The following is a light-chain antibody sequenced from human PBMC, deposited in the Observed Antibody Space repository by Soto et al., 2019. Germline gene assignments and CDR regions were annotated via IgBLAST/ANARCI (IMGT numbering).Light chain of an antibody. Sequence: EIVMTQSPATLSVSPGERATLSCRASQSVSSNLAWYQQKPGQAPRLLIYGASTRATGIPARFSGSGSGTEFALTISSLQFEDFAVYHCQQYNNWPPTFGQVTRLEIK. CDR2: GAS. V-gene: IGKV3-15*01. CDR3: QQYNNWPPT. J-gene: IGKJ5*01. CDR1: QSVSSN.